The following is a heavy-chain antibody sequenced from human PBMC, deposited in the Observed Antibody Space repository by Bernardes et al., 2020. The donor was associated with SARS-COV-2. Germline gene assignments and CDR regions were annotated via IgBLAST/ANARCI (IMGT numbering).Heavy chain of an antibody. V-gene: IGHV3-23*01. CDR2: LTKSGDTT. Sequence: GGSLRLSCAASGFTFSAYAMSWVRQAPGKGLEWVSGLTKSGDTTYYADSVKGRFTISRDNSKNTLDLQMNSLRAEDTAQYYCAILLYRILSSGGAIPYGMEIWGQGTTVTVSS. J-gene: IGHJ6*02. CDR1: GFTFSAYA. D-gene: IGHD2-15*01. CDR3: AILLYRILSSGGAIPYGMEI.